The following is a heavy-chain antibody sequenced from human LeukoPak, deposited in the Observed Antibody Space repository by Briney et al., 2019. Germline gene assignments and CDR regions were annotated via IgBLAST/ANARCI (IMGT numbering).Heavy chain of an antibody. CDR1: GFTFSSYA. Sequence: GGSLRLSCAASGFTFSSYAMSWVRQAPGKGLEWVPLIGRNGETTYYADSVKGRFTISRDNSKSTLYLQMNSLRADDTAVYYCAMLRVDTAMERGYWGQGTLVTVSS. D-gene: IGHD5-18*01. CDR3: AMLRVDTAMERGY. J-gene: IGHJ4*02. CDR2: IGRNGETT. V-gene: IGHV3-23*01.